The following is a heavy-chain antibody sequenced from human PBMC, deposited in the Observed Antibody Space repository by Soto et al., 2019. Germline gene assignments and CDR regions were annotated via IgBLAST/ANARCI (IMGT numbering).Heavy chain of an antibody. CDR2: INPDGSEK. J-gene: IGHJ4*02. CDR1: GITFSSSW. D-gene: IGHD3-10*01. V-gene: IGHV3-7*01. CDR3: ARDRGWETFDY. Sequence: EVQLVESGGGVVQPGGSLRLSCAASGITFSSSWMSWVRQAPGKGLEWVANINPDGSEKNYAASVRGRFTISRDNAGNSLYLQMNSLRAEDTAVYYCARDRGWETFDYWGQGTLVTVSS.